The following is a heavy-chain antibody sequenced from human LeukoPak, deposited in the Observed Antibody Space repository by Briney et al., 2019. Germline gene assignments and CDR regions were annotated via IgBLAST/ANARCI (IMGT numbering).Heavy chain of an antibody. Sequence: KPSETLSLTCTVPGGSISRYYWSWIRQTARKGLGWVWRFYTSGNTNYNPPLKSRVTMSVEKSKNQFSLKLSSVTAADTAVYYCVRDFGSGSSRRNNYYMDVWGKGTTVTVSS. J-gene: IGHJ6*03. CDR3: VRDFGSGSSRRNNYYMDV. CDR1: GGSISRYY. V-gene: IGHV4-4*07. CDR2: FYTSGNT. D-gene: IGHD3-10*01.